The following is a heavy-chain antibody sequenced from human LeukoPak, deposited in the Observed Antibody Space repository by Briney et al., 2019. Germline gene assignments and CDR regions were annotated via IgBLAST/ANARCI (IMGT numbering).Heavy chain of an antibody. V-gene: IGHV3-21*01. CDR2: ISGSKTYI. CDR3: ARVMRRGNYLDY. J-gene: IGHJ4*02. CDR1: GFIFSDYW. D-gene: IGHD2-8*01. Sequence: GGSLRLSCAASGFIFSDYWMTWVRQAPGKGLEWLSSISGSKTYISHADSVKGRFTIARDNVKNSLYLQMNSLRADDTAMYYCARVMRRGNYLDYWGQGTLVTVSS.